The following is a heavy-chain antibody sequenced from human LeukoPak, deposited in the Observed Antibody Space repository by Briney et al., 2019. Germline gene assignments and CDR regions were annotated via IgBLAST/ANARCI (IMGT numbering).Heavy chain of an antibody. CDR1: GFTFSSYA. Sequence: GRSLRLSCAASGFTFSSYAMHWVRQAPGKGLEWVAVISYDGSNKYYADSVKGRFTISRDNSKNTLYLQMNSLRAEDTAVYYCARGNPHSGYDQDHNYYYYGMDVWGQGTTVTVSS. V-gene: IGHV3-30-3*01. D-gene: IGHD5-12*01. CDR3: ARGNPHSGYDQDHNYYYYGMDV. J-gene: IGHJ6*02. CDR2: ISYDGSNK.